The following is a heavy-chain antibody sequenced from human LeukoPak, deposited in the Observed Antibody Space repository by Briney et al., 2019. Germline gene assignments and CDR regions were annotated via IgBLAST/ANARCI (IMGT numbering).Heavy chain of an antibody. Sequence: SQTLSLTCAISGDSVSSKNGAWNWIRQSPSRGLEWLGRTYYRSKWYDEYADSVKGRVTISPDTSKNQFSLHVYSVTPEDTAVYYCARVLGTSGWYTFDFWGQGTLVTVSS. CDR1: GDSVSSKNGA. D-gene: IGHD6-19*01. CDR2: TYYRSKWYD. J-gene: IGHJ5*01. V-gene: IGHV6-1*01. CDR3: ARVLGTSGWYTFDF.